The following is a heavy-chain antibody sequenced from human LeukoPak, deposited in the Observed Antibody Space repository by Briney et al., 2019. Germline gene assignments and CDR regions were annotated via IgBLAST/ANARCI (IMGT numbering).Heavy chain of an antibody. V-gene: IGHV4-39*01. CDR2: IYYSGAT. J-gene: IGHJ3*02. CDR1: GGSISSSIYY. D-gene: IGHD1-26*01. Sequence: KPSETLSLTCTVSGGSISSSIYYWAWIRQPPGKGLEWIGSIYYSGATYYNPSLKSRVTISIDTSKNQFSLKPSSVTAADTAVYYCATPYSGGYHGLDIWGQGTMVTVSS. CDR3: ATPYSGGYHGLDI.